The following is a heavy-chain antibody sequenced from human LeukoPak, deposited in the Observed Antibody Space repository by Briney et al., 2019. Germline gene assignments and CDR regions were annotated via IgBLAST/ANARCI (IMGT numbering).Heavy chain of an antibody. V-gene: IGHV3-21*04. CDR2: ISSSSSYI. CDR3: TRQQVLTGYYYFDY. Sequence: TGGSLRLSCAASGFTFSSYSMNWVRQAPGKGLEWVSSISSSSSYIYYADSVKGRFTISRDNAKNSLYLQMNSLRAEDTAVYYCTRQQVLTGYYYFDYWGQGTLVTVSS. CDR1: GFTFSSYS. J-gene: IGHJ4*02. D-gene: IGHD3-9*01.